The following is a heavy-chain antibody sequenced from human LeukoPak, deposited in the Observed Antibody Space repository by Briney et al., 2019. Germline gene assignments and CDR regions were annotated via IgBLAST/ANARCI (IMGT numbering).Heavy chain of an antibody. CDR1: GGSISSGDYY. CDR2: IYYSGST. D-gene: IGHD3-10*01. CDR3: ARSQKGSYKPYYFDY. V-gene: IGHV4-30-4*08. Sequence: PSQTLSLTCTVSGGSISSGDYYWSWVRQPPGKGLEWIGYIYYSGSTYYNPSLKSRVTISVDTSKNQFSLKLSSVTAADTAVYYCARSQKGSYKPYYFDYWGQGTLVTVSS. J-gene: IGHJ4*02.